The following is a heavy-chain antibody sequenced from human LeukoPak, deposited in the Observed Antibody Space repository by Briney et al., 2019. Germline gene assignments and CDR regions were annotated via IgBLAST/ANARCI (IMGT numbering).Heavy chain of an antibody. CDR3: ARVRGGYYFDY. V-gene: IGHV3-7*05. D-gene: IGHD2-15*01. Sequence: GSLRLSCAASGFTFSSYGMHWVRQAPGKGLEWVANIKQDGGDKFYVDSVKGRFTISRDNAKNSLFLQMNSLRAEDTAVYYCARVRGGYYFDYWGQGTLVTVSS. CDR1: GFTFSSYG. J-gene: IGHJ4*02. CDR2: IKQDGGDK.